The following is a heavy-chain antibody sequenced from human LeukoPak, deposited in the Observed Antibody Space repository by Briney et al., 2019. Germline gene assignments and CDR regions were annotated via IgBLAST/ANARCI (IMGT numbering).Heavy chain of an antibody. Sequence: GGSLRFSCAASGFTFSSYSMNWVRQAPGKGLEWVSIISSGSSYIHYADSVKGRFTISRDNAKNSLYLQMNSLRAEDTAVYYCAKDIGSYYDYWGQGILVTVSS. D-gene: IGHD3-10*01. J-gene: IGHJ4*02. CDR3: AKDIGSYYDY. CDR1: GFTFSSYS. CDR2: ISSGSSYI. V-gene: IGHV3-21*01.